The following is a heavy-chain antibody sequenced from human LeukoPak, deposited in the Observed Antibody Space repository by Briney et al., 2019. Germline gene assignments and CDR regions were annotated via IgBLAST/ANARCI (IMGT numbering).Heavy chain of an antibody. D-gene: IGHD5-24*01. J-gene: IGHJ4*02. CDR3: ARDFRDGYISDYFDY. Sequence: SETLSLTCTVSGGSIISYYWSWIRQPPGKGLEWIGYIYYSGSTNYNPSLKSRVTISVDTSKNQFSLKLSSVTAADTAVYYCARDFRDGYISDYFDYWGQGTLVTVSS. CDR2: IYYSGST. V-gene: IGHV4-59*01. CDR1: GGSIISYY.